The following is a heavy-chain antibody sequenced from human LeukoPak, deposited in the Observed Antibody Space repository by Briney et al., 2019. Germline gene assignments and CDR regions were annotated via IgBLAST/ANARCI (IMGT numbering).Heavy chain of an antibody. J-gene: IGHJ4*02. Sequence: SQTLSLTCTVSGGSISSGSYYWSWIRQPAGKGLEWIGRIYTSGSTNYNPSLKCRVTISVDTSKNQFSLKLSSVTAADTAVYYCARDSGIAAAGFDYWGQGTLVTVSS. D-gene: IGHD6-13*01. CDR3: ARDSGIAAAGFDY. CDR2: IYTSGST. CDR1: GGSISSGSYY. V-gene: IGHV4-61*02.